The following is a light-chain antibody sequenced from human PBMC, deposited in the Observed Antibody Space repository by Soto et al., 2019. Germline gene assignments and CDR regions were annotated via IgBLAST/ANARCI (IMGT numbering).Light chain of an antibody. Sequence: EIVLTQSPATLSLSPGERATLSCRASQSVSRYLAWYQQKPGQAPRLLIYDASNRATGIPAMFSGSGSGTDFTLSISSLEPESFAVYFCQQRSNWRYTFGQPTKLEI. CDR1: QSVSRY. CDR2: DAS. V-gene: IGKV3-11*01. J-gene: IGKJ2*01. CDR3: QQRSNWRYT.